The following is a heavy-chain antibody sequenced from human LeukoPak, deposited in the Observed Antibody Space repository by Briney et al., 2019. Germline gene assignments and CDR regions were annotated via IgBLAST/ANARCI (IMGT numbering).Heavy chain of an antibody. CDR2: ISWSSGSI. CDR3: AKDPMDRGVTAPPNWFDP. CDR1: GFTFDDYA. D-gene: IGHD3-10*01. V-gene: IGHV3-9*01. Sequence: PGGSLSLSCAASGFTFDDYAMHWVQQAPGKGLEWVSGISWSSGSIGYADSVKGRFTISRDNAKNSLYLQMNSLRAEDTALYYCAKDPMDRGVTAPPNWFDPWGQGTLVTVSS. J-gene: IGHJ5*02.